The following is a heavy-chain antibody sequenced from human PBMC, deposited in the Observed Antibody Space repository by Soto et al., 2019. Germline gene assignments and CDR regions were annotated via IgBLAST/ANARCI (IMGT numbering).Heavy chain of an antibody. CDR3: ARHASSETGSDLDRSGELSLGY. Sequence: GESLKISCKGSGYSFTSYWISWVRQMPGKGLEWMGRIDPSDSYTNYSPSFQGHVTTSADKSISTAYLQWSSLKASDTAMYYCARHASSETGSDLDRSGELSLGYWGQGTLVAVSS. CDR2: IDPSDSYT. D-gene: IGHD3-16*02. CDR1: GYSFTSYW. J-gene: IGHJ4*02. V-gene: IGHV5-10-1*01.